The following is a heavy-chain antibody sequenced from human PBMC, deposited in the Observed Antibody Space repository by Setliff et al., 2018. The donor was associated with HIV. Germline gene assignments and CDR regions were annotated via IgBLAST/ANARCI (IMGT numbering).Heavy chain of an antibody. CDR1: GGSISSYS. CDR3: ARGGSGSSHRYYYYYYMDV. V-gene: IGHV4-4*08. Sequence: SETLSLTCTVSGGSISSYSWSWIRQPPGKGLEWIGYIYTSGSTNYNPSLKSRVTISVDTSKNQFSLKLSSVTAADAAVYYCARGGSGSSHRYYYYYYMDVWGKGTTVTVSS. J-gene: IGHJ6*03. CDR2: IYTSGST. D-gene: IGHD6-6*01.